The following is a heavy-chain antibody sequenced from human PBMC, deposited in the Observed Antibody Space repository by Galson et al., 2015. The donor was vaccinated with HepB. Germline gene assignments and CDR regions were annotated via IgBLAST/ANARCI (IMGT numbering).Heavy chain of an antibody. Sequence: SLRLSCAASGFTFSRYSMNWVRQAPGKGLEWVSYISSGSSSTYYADSVKGRITISRDNAKNVLYLQMNSLRDEDTAVYYCAREGTTGTPNWFDPWGQGTLVTVSS. J-gene: IGHJ5*02. V-gene: IGHV3-48*02. CDR3: AREGTTGTPNWFDP. CDR1: GFTFSRYS. D-gene: IGHD6-13*01. CDR2: ISSGSSST.